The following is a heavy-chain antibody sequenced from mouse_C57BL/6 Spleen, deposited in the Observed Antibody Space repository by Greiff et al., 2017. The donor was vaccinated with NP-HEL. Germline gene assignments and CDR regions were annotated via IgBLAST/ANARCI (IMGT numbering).Heavy chain of an antibody. Sequence: EVQLQQSGPVLVKPGASVKMSCKASGYTFTDYYMNWVKQSHGKSLEWIGVINPYNGGTSYNQKFKGKATLTVDKSSSTAYMELNSLTSEDSAVYYCARGGYYSNGAWFAYWGQGTLVTVSA. CDR3: ARGGYYSNGAWFAY. J-gene: IGHJ3*01. D-gene: IGHD2-5*01. V-gene: IGHV1-19*01. CDR1: GYTFTDYY. CDR2: INPYNGGT.